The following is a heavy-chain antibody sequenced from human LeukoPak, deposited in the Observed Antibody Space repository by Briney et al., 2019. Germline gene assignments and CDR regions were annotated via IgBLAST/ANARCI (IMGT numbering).Heavy chain of an antibody. Sequence: GGSLRLSCAASGFTVSSNYMSWVRQAPGKGLEWVSVIYSGGSTYYADSVKGRFTISRDNSKNTLYLQMNSLRAEDTAVYYCAASYDILTGSDIWGQGTMVTVSS. V-gene: IGHV3-53*01. CDR2: IYSGGST. J-gene: IGHJ3*02. CDR3: AASYDILTGSDI. CDR1: GFTVSSNY. D-gene: IGHD3-9*01.